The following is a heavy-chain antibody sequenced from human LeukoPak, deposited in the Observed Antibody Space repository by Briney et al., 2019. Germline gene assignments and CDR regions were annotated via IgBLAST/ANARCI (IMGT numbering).Heavy chain of an antibody. CDR1: GMSITSRHY. J-gene: IGHJ6*03. Sequence: SETLSLTCSVSGMSITSRHYWGWIRQAPGKGLEWIGSTSHSDSPYYNPSLESRVTISLDTSKNQFSLKLSSVTAADTAVYYCARRGGVGATQNPFYYYYMDVWGKGTTVTVSS. CDR2: TSHSDSP. CDR3: ARRGGVGATQNPFYYYYMDV. D-gene: IGHD1-26*01. V-gene: IGHV4-38-2*02.